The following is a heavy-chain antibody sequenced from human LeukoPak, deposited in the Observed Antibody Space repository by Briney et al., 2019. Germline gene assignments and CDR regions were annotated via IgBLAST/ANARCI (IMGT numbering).Heavy chain of an antibody. Sequence: GASVKVSCKASGYTFTSYGINWVRQATGQGLEWMGWMNPNSGNTGYAQKFQGRVTMTRNTSISTAYMELSSLRSDDTAIYYCARKFLGSRGYYFDYWGQGTLVIVSS. CDR2: MNPNSGNT. D-gene: IGHD3-10*01. V-gene: IGHV1-8*02. J-gene: IGHJ4*02. CDR3: ARKFLGSRGYYFDY. CDR1: GYTFTSYG.